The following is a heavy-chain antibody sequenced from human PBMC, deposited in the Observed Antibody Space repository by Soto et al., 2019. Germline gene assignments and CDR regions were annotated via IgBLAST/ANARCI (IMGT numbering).Heavy chain of an antibody. D-gene: IGHD1-26*01. CDR2: IIPIFGTA. CDR1: GGTFSSYA. CDR3: ASPSGSRDNWFDP. J-gene: IGHJ5*02. Sequence: QVQLVQSGAEVKKPGSSVKVSCKASGGTFSSYAISWVRQAPGQGLEWMGGIIPIFGTANYAQKFQGRVTITADESTSADYLELSSLSSEDTAVYYCASPSGSRDNWFDPLGQGTLVTVSS. V-gene: IGHV1-69*12.